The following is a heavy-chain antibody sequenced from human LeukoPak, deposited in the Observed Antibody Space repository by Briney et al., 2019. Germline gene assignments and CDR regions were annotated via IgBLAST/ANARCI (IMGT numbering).Heavy chain of an antibody. J-gene: IGHJ4*02. CDR3: ARGRYFDWLSPYDY. V-gene: IGHV1-18*04. CDR1: GYTFTGYY. CDR2: ISAYNGNT. Sequence: ASVKVSCKASGYTFTGYYMHWVRQAPGQGLEWMGWISAYNGNTNYAQKLQGRVTMTTDTSTSTAYMELRSLRSDDTAVYYCARGRYFDWLSPYDYWGQGTLVTVSS. D-gene: IGHD3-9*01.